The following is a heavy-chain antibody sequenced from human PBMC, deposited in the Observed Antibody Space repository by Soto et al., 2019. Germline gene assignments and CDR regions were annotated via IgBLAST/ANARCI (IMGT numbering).Heavy chain of an antibody. CDR2: INQDGSEK. V-gene: IGHV3-7*01. J-gene: IGHJ4*02. CDR1: GFVFRSYW. CDR3: ARDGVAAGLYLDN. D-gene: IGHD6-19*01. Sequence: PGGSLRLSCAASGFVFRSYWMSWVRRAPGKGLEWVANINQDGSEKYYVDSVRGRFIISRDNAENSLYLQMNSLRAEDTALYYCARDGVAAGLYLDNWGQGTLVTVSS.